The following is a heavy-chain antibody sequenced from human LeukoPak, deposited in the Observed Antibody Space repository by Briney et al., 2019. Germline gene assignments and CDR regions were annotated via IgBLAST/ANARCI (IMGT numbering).Heavy chain of an antibody. CDR2: INHSGST. V-gene: IGHV4-34*01. D-gene: IGHD1-1*01. J-gene: IGHJ3*02. CDR3: SRTAFDI. CDR1: GGSFSGYY. Sequence: PSESLSLSCAVYGGSFSGYYWSWIRQPPGKGLEWIGEINHSGSTNYNAALMRRGTISVGTSKNQSSLQLSSVPAADAAVFYCSRTAFDIWGQGTMVTVSS.